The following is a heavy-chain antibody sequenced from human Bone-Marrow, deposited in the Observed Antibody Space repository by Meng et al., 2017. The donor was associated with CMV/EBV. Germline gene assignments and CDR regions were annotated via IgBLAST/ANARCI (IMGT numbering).Heavy chain of an antibody. CDR2: INPSGGST. J-gene: IGHJ5*02. V-gene: IGHV1-46*01. Sequence: YTLTSYYMHWVRQAPGQGLEWMGIINPSGGSTSYAQKFQGRVTMTRDTSTSTVYMELSSLRSEDTAVYYCARDLGSSRRIGGSNWFDPWGQGTLVTVSS. CDR1: YTLTSYY. CDR3: ARDLGSSRRIGGSNWFDP. D-gene: IGHD6-13*01.